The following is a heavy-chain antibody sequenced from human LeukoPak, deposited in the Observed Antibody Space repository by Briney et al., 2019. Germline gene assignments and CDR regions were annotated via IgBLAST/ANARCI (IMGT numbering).Heavy chain of an antibody. CDR3: ARPDSSGYSRYAFDI. D-gene: IGHD3-22*01. CDR1: GGSISSYY. V-gene: IGHV4-4*07. J-gene: IGHJ3*02. Sequence: SETLSLTCTVSGGSISSYYWSWIRQPAGKGLEWIGRIYTSGSTNYNPSLKSRVTISVDTSKNQFSLKLSSVTAADTAVYYCARPDSSGYSRYAFDIWGQGTMVTVSS. CDR2: IYTSGST.